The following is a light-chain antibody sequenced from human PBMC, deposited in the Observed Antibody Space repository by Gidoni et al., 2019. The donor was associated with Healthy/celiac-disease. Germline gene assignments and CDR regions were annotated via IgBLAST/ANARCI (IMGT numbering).Light chain of an antibody. CDR3: QQFNSYLYT. CDR1: QGISSA. CDR2: DAS. J-gene: IGKJ2*01. V-gene: IGKV1-13*02. Sequence: AIQLTQSPSSLSASVGDRVTITCRASQGISSALAWYQQKPGKAPKLLIYDASSLESGVPSRFSGSGSGADFTLTISSLQPEDFATYYCQQFNSYLYTFGQGTKLEIK.